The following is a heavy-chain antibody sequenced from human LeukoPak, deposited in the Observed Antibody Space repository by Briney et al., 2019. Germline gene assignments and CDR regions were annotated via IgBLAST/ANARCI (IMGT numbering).Heavy chain of an antibody. CDR3: AKRDYYDSSGYSD. CDR2: ISGSGGST. V-gene: IGHV3-23*01. CDR1: GFTFSSYG. Sequence: PAGGSLRLSCAASGFTFSSYGMSWVRQAPGKGLEWVSAISGSGGSTYYADSVKGRFTISRDNSKNTLYLQMNSLRAEDTAVYYCAKRDYYDSSGYSDWGQGTLVTVSS. D-gene: IGHD3-22*01. J-gene: IGHJ4*02.